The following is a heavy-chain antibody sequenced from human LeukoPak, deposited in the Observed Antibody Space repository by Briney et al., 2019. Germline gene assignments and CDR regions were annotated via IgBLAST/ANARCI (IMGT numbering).Heavy chain of an antibody. CDR3: ARDRSGMLERITRFDY. CDR2: IYYSGST. J-gene: IGHJ4*02. Sequence: PSETLSLTCTVSGGSISSSSYYWGWIRQPPGKGLEWIGSIYYSGSTYYNPSLKSRVTISVDTSKNQFSLKLSSVTAADTAVYYCARDRSGMLERITRFDYWGQGTLVTVSS. CDR1: GGSISSSSYY. V-gene: IGHV4-39*07. D-gene: IGHD3-10*01.